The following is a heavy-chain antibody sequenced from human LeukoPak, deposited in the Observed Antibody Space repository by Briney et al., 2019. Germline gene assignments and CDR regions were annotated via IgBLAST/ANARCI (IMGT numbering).Heavy chain of an antibody. CDR2: ISSSSYI. J-gene: IGHJ3*02. CDR3: ARDEVVTTSHAFDI. D-gene: IGHD2-2*01. V-gene: IGHV3-21*01. CDR1: GFTFSSYS. Sequence: GGSLRLSCAASGFTFSSYSMNWVRQAPGKGLEWVSSISSSSYIYYADSVKGRFTISRDNAKNSLYLQMNSLRAEDTAVYYCARDEVVTTSHAFDIWGQGTMVTVSS.